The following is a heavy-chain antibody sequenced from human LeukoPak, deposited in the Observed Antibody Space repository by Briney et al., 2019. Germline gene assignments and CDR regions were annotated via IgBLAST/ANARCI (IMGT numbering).Heavy chain of an antibody. CDR2: ISAFGTNT. Sequence: ASVKVSCKASGYSFSTYGLSWVRQAPRQGLEWPGSISAFGTNTNYAQSLQGRVTMTTDTSTSTAYMELRSLRSDDTAVYYCARDSNMAAAGKGRFDYWGQGTLVTVSS. J-gene: IGHJ4*02. CDR3: ARDSNMAAAGKGRFDY. D-gene: IGHD6-13*01. CDR1: GYSFSTYG. V-gene: IGHV1-18*01.